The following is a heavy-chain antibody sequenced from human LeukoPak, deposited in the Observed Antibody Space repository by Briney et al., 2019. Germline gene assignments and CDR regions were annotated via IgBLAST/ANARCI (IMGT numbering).Heavy chain of an antibody. Sequence: GGSLRLSCAASGFTFSSYAMSWVRQAPGEGLEWVADIKRSGGRTYYADSVKGRFTISRDNSKNSLYPQMNSLRAEDTAVYYCARGAGVFDYWGQGTLVTVSS. J-gene: IGHJ4*02. CDR2: IKRSGGRT. D-gene: IGHD3-10*01. V-gene: IGHV3-23*01. CDR3: ARGAGVFDY. CDR1: GFTFSSYA.